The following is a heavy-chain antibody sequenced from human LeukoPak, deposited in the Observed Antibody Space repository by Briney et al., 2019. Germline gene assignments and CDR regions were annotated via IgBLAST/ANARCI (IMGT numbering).Heavy chain of an antibody. Sequence: SETLSLTCTVSGGSISNYYWTWIRQPPGKGLEWIRYIYYSGSTYYNPSLKSRVTISVDTSKNQFSLKLTSVTAADTAVYYCARLSGSPHPPFDYWGQGTLVTVSS. CDR1: GGSISNYY. CDR3: ARLSGSPHPPFDY. D-gene: IGHD1-26*01. J-gene: IGHJ4*02. V-gene: IGHV4-59*08. CDR2: IYYSGST.